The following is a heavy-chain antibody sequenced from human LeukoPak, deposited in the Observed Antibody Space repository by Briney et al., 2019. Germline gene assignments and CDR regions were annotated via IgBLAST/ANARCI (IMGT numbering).Heavy chain of an antibody. J-gene: IGHJ5*02. CDR2: IKEDGSMV. Sequence: PGGSLRLSCAASGFMFSNFWMSWVRQAPGKGLEWVAHIKEDGSMVSYVDSVKGRFTISRDNAKNSVYLQMNSLRGEDTAVYFCARVVTWFDPWGQGSLVTVS. CDR1: GFMFSNFW. V-gene: IGHV3-7*04. CDR3: ARVVTWFDP.